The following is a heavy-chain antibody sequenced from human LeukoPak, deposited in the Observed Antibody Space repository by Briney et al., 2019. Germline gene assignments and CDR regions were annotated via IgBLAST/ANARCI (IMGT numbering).Heavy chain of an antibody. V-gene: IGHV3-48*02. CDR2: VSDSSNI. CDR3: ARDGLHTAHFDY. Sequence: PGGSLRLPCAASGFTFSSYTMNWVRPAPGKGLEGVSTVSDSSNIHYSDSVKGRFTISRDNARNSLYLPMNSLRDEDTAVYYCARDGLHTAHFDYWGQGTLVTVSS. CDR1: GFTFSSYT. J-gene: IGHJ4*02. D-gene: IGHD5-18*01.